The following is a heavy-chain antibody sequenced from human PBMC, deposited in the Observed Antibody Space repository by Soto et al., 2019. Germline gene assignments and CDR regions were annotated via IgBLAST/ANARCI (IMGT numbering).Heavy chain of an antibody. CDR1: GGSFSGYY. Sequence: QVQLQQWGAGLLKPSETLSLTCAVYGGSFSGYYWSWIRQPPGKGLEWIGEIHHSGSTNYNPSLNSRLTISVDTSKNQFSLKLSSVTAADTAVYYYARGSRLLFASVYYYYYMDVWGKGTTVTVYS. D-gene: IGHD2-21*01. V-gene: IGHV4-34*01. CDR2: IHHSGST. CDR3: ARGSRLLFASVYYYYYMDV. J-gene: IGHJ6*03.